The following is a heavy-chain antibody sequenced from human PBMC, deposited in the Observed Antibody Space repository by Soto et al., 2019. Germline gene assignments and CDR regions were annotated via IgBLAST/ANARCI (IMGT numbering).Heavy chain of an antibody. CDR2: ISGSGGST. D-gene: IGHD5-12*01. J-gene: IGHJ4*02. CDR1: GFTFSSYA. V-gene: IGHV3-23*01. Sequence: GGSLRLSCAASGFTFSSYAMSWVRQAPGKGLEWVSAISGSGGSTYYADSVKGRFTISRDNSKNTLYLQMNSLRAEDTAVYYCAKGMGYSGYDGPNTDYWGQGTLVTVSS. CDR3: AKGMGYSGYDGPNTDY.